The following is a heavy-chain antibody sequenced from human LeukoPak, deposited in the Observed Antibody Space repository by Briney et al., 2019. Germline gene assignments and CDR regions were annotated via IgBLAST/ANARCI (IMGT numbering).Heavy chain of an antibody. CDR3: AREVAVAGGEYFQH. V-gene: IGHV3-30*03. Sequence: GGSLRLSCAASGFTFSSYGMHWVRQAPGKGLEWVAVISYDGSNKYYADSVKGRFTISRDNSKNTLYLQMNSLRAEDTAVYYCAREVAVAGGEYFQHWGQGTLVTVSS. D-gene: IGHD6-19*01. J-gene: IGHJ1*01. CDR1: GFTFSSYG. CDR2: ISYDGSNK.